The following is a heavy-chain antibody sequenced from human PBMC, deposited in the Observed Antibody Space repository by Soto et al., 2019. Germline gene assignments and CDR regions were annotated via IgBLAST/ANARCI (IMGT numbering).Heavy chain of an antibody. J-gene: IGHJ4*02. CDR2: ICPVDSDS. CDR3: AAILGFCTTRSCYAHFDS. D-gene: IGHD2-2*01. V-gene: IGHV5-51*01. CDR1: GYSFTNYC. Sequence: PGESLKISCKDSGYSFTNYCVGWVRQMPGRGLEWMGIICPVDSDSRYSPSFQGQVTFSVDKSINTAYLQWSSLEASDAAMYYCAAILGFCTTRSCYAHFDSWGQGTLVTVSS.